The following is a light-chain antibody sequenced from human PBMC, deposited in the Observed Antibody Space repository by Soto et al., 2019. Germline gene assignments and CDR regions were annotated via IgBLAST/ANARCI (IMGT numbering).Light chain of an antibody. CDR1: QAISSW. Sequence: DIQMTQSPSSVSASVGDRVTISCRASQAISSWLAWYQQKPGEAPKLLIYAASSLQSGVPSRFSGSGSGTDFTLTISSLQPEDFATYYCQQSYTTWTFGQGTKVEIK. CDR3: QQSYTTWT. J-gene: IGKJ1*01. V-gene: IGKV1-12*01. CDR2: AAS.